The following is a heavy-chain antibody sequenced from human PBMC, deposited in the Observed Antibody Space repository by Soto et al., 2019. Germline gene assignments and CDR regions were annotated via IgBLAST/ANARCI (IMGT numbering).Heavy chain of an antibody. Sequence: SETLSLTCTVSGGSISSSSYYWGWIRQPPGKGLEWIGGIYYSGSTYYNPSLKSRVTISVDTSKNQFSLKLSSVTAADTAVYYCARHADGLVPFDYWGQGTLVTVSS. J-gene: IGHJ4*02. CDR3: ARHADGLVPFDY. V-gene: IGHV4-39*01. CDR1: GGSISSSSYY. CDR2: IYYSGST. D-gene: IGHD6-6*01.